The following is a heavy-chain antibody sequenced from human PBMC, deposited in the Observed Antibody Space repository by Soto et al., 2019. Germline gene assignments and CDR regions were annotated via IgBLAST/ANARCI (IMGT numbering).Heavy chain of an antibody. Sequence: PGGSLRLSCAASGFTFSSYAMSWVRQAPGKGLEWVSAISGSGGSTYYADSVKGRFTISRDNSKNTLYLQMNSLRAEDTAVYYCAGPASPGADTPFGMDVWGQGTLVTVSS. J-gene: IGHJ4*02. D-gene: IGHD5-18*01. CDR1: GFTFSSYA. CDR3: AGPASPGADTPFGMDV. CDR2: ISGSGGST. V-gene: IGHV3-23*01.